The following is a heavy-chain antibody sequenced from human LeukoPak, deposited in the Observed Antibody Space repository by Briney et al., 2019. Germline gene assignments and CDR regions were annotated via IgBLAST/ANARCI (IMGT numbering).Heavy chain of an antibody. CDR1: GGSFSGYY. J-gene: IGHJ4*02. D-gene: IGHD3-10*01. V-gene: IGHV4-34*01. CDR3: ASLWFGDY. Sequence: PSETLSLTCAVYGGSFSGYYWSWIRQPPGKGLEWIGEINHSRSTNYNPSLKSRGTISLDTSKNQFSLKLTSVTAADTAVYYCASLWFGDYWGQGTLVTVPS. CDR2: INHSRST.